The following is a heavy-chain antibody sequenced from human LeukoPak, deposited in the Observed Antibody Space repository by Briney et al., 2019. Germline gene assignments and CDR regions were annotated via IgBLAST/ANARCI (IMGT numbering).Heavy chain of an antibody. CDR3: AREPVGDFWSGYYKGNWFDP. V-gene: IGHV4-59*01. D-gene: IGHD3-3*01. CDR1: GGSISSYY. Sequence: SETLSLTCTVSGGSISSYYWSWIRQPPGKGLEWIGYIYYSGSTNYNPSLKSRVTISVDTSKNQFSLKLSSVTAADTAVYYCAREPVGDFWSGYYKGNWFDPWGQGTLVTVSS. CDR2: IYYSGST. J-gene: IGHJ5*02.